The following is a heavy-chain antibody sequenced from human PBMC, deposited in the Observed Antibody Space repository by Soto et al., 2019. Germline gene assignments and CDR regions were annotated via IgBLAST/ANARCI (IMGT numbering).Heavy chain of an antibody. J-gene: IGHJ6*03. CDR1: GGSISSYY. CDR3: ARRRVTILEDYMDV. CDR2: IYYSGST. V-gene: IGHV4-59*08. D-gene: IGHD3-3*01. Sequence: SETLSLTCTVSGGSISSYYWSWIRQPPGKGLEWIGYIYYSGSTNYNPSLRSRVTISVDTSKNQFSLKLSSVTAADTAVYYCARRRVTILEDYMDVWGKGTTVTVSS.